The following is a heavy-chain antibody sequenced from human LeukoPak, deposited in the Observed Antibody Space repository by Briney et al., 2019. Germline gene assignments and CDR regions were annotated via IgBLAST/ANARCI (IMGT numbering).Heavy chain of an antibody. CDR2: ISGSGGST. CDR3: AKERRGRDGYNYVDWFDP. J-gene: IGHJ5*02. CDR1: GFTFSSYA. Sequence: GGSLRLSCAASGFTFSSYAMSWVRQAPGKELEWVSAISGSGGSTYYADSVKGRFTISRDNSKNTLYLQMNSLRAEDTAVYYCAKERRGRDGYNYVDWFDPWGQGTLVTVSS. D-gene: IGHD5-24*01. V-gene: IGHV3-23*01.